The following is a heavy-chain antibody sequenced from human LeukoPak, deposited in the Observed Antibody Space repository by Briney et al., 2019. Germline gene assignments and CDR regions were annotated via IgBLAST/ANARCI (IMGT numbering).Heavy chain of an antibody. J-gene: IGHJ4*02. V-gene: IGHV1-24*01. D-gene: IGHD2-21*02. Sequence: ASVKVSCKVSGYTLTELSMHWVRQAPGKGLEWMGGFDPEDGETIYAQKFQGRVTMTEDTSTDTAYMELSSLRSEDTAVYYCASAHYCGGDCYSDYWGQGTLVTVSS. CDR1: GYTLTELS. CDR3: ASAHYCGGDCYSDY. CDR2: FDPEDGET.